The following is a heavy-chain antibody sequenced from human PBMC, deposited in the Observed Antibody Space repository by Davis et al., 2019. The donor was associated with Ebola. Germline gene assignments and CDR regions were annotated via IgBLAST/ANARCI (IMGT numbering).Heavy chain of an antibody. J-gene: IGHJ4*02. V-gene: IGHV3-7*01. CDR3: ARQRWLQLWYFDY. D-gene: IGHD5-24*01. CDR2: IKQDGSEK. CDR1: GFTFSSYA. Sequence: ESLKISCAASGFTFSSYAMSWVRQAPGKGLEWVANIKQDGSEKYYVDSVKGRFTISRDNAKNSLYLQMNSLRAEDTAVYYCARQRWLQLWYFDYWGQGTLVTVSS.